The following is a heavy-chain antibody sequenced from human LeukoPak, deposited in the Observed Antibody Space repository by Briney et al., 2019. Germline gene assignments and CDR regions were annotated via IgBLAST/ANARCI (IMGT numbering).Heavy chain of an antibody. CDR1: GYTFTSYG. V-gene: IGHV1-18*01. D-gene: IGHD6-13*01. CDR2: ISAYNGNT. Sequence: ASVKVSCKASGYTFTSYGISWMRQAPGQGLEWMGWISAYNGNTNYAQKLQGRVTMTTDTSTSTAYMELRSLRSDDTAVYYCARDPGYSSSWDSFDIWGQGTMVTVSS. J-gene: IGHJ3*02. CDR3: ARDPGYSSSWDSFDI.